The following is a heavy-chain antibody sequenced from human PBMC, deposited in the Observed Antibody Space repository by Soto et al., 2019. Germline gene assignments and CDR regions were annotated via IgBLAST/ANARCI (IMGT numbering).Heavy chain of an antibody. D-gene: IGHD5-18*01. J-gene: IGHJ6*02. V-gene: IGHV1-46*01. Sequence: ASVKVSCKASGYTFTSYYMHWVRQAPGQGLEWMGIINPSGGSTSYAQKFQGRVTMTRDTSTSTVYMELSSLRSEDTAVYYCAREFAGYSYGYNYYGMDVWGQGTTVTV. CDR1: GYTFTSYY. CDR3: AREFAGYSYGYNYYGMDV. CDR2: INPSGGST.